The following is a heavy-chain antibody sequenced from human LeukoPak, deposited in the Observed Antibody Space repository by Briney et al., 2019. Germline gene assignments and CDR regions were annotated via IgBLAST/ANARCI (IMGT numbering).Heavy chain of an antibody. CDR3: TRDSGLGNDAFDV. Sequence: SQTLSLTCAISGDSVSSNSAAWDWIRQSPSRGLEWLGRTYYRSKWFYDYAVSVKSRITINPDTSKNQFSLLLNSVTPEDTAVYYCTRDSGLGNDAFDVWGQGTMVTVSS. CDR2: TYYRSKWFY. CDR1: GDSVSSNSAA. V-gene: IGHV6-1*01. J-gene: IGHJ3*01. D-gene: IGHD3-10*01.